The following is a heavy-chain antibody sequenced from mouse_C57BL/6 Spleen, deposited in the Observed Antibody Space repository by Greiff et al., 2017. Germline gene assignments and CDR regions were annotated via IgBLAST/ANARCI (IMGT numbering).Heavy chain of an antibody. CDR3: ARGGADYYGSVAY. V-gene: IGHV1-69*01. Sequence: VQLQQPGAELVMPGASVKLSCKASGYTFTSYWMHWVKQRPGQGLEWIGEIDPSASYTNYNQKFKGKSTLTVDKSSSTAYMQLSRRASEDSADYYCARGGADYYGSVAYWGQGTLVTVAA. CDR2: IDPSASYT. D-gene: IGHD1-1*01. CDR1: GYTFTSYW. J-gene: IGHJ3*01.